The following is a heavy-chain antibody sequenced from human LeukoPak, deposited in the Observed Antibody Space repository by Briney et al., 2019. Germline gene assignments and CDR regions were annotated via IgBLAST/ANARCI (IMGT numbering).Heavy chain of an antibody. D-gene: IGHD1-26*01. J-gene: IGHJ6*03. CDR3: ARGIGQVLYYMDV. CDR2: INGYNGNT. CDR1: GYTFSYFG. V-gene: IGHV1-18*01. Sequence: ASVKVSCKGSGYTFSYFGINWVRQAPGQGLEWMGWINGYNGNTNYAQKSEGRLSLTTDTATSTVYMELKNLTSDDTAVYYCARGIGQVLYYMDVWGKGTTVTVSS.